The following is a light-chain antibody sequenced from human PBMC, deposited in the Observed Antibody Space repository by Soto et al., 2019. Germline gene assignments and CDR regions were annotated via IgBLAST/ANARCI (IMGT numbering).Light chain of an antibody. CDR1: SSNIGGNS. V-gene: IGLV1-51*01. Sequence: QSVMTQPPSVSAAPGQTVTISCSGSSSNIGGNSVSWYQQLPGTAPKLLIYDDNKRPSGIPDRFSGSKSGTSATLGITGFHTGDEADYYCGSWDSSLSAYVFGTGTKVTVL. J-gene: IGLJ1*01. CDR3: GSWDSSLSAYV. CDR2: DDN.